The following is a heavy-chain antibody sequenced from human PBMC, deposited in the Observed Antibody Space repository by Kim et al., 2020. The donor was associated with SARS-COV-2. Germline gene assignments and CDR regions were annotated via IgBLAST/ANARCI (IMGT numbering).Heavy chain of an antibody. J-gene: IGHJ4*02. CDR3: VSDIGHWLIDS. CDR1: GGPINRNGRY. CDR2: ISYSGTT. V-gene: IGHV4-39*01. Sequence: SETLSLTCTVSGGPINRNGRYWGWIRQSPERQLEWIAAISYSGTTYYRPSLVSRLSISMDTSKNQFSLNVNSVTVADTALYYCVSDIGHWLIDSWGQGSLVTVSS. D-gene: IGHD6-19*01.